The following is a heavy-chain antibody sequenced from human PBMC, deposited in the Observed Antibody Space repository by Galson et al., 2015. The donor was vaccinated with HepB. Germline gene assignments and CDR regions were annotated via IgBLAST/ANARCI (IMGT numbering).Heavy chain of an antibody. CDR2: IYRGGST. Sequence: SLRLSCAASGFTVSSNYMSWVRQAPGKGLEWVSTIYRGGSTYYADSVKGRFTISRDNSKNTLFLQMNSLRAEDTAVYYCVRFDIVVGEGWFYGMDVWGQGTTVTVSS. CDR1: GFTVSSNY. J-gene: IGHJ6*02. CDR3: VRFDIVVGEGWFYGMDV. D-gene: IGHD2-15*01. V-gene: IGHV3-66*01.